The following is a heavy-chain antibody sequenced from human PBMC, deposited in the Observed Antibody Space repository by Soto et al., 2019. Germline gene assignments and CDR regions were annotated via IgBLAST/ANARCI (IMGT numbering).Heavy chain of an antibody. CDR2: ISTHNANP. CDR3: AKEGILGLFDAYDL. J-gene: IGHJ3*01. D-gene: IGHD3-3*01. Sequence: QDQLVQSGAEVKKPGASVKVSCKASVFTSSGISWVRQAPGQRLEWMGWISTHNANPIYAQKVQGRVIMTMDTSTTTVYMELRSLRPDDTAVYLCAKEGILGLFDAYDLWGQGTMVTVAS. V-gene: IGHV1-18*04. CDR1: VFTSSG.